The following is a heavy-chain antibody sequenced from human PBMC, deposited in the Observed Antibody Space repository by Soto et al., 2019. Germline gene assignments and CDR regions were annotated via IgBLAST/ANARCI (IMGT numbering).Heavy chain of an antibody. J-gene: IGHJ4*02. CDR2: IFHPGGT. D-gene: IGHD5-18*01. CDR3: ARGTFSYGPNLHYFDF. CDR1: GGSISSGGHS. Sequence: QLQLQESGSGLVKPSQTLSLTCAVSGGSISSGGHSWSWIRQPPGQGLEWIGFIFHPGGTYYTPSLTSRVTMSVDMSKNQFSLKLSSVTAADTAVYYCARGTFSYGPNLHYFDFWGQGSLVTVSS. V-gene: IGHV4-30-2*01.